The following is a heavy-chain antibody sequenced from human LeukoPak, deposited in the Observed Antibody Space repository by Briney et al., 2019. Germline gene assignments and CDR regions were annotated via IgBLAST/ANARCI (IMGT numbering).Heavy chain of an antibody. CDR3: AKDSPDYDSSGYYFDY. V-gene: IGHV3-23*01. CDR1: GFTVSSNY. Sequence: GGSLRLSCAASGFTVSSNYMSWVRQAPGKGLEWVSAISGSGGSTYYADSVKGRFTISRDNSKNTLYLQMNSLRAEDTAVYYCAKDSPDYDSSGYYFDYWGQGTLVTVSS. D-gene: IGHD3-22*01. J-gene: IGHJ4*02. CDR2: ISGSGGST.